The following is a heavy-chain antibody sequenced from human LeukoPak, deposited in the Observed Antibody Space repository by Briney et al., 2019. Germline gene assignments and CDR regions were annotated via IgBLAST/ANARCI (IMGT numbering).Heavy chain of an antibody. D-gene: IGHD3-22*01. CDR2: ISYIGST. Sequence: SETLSLTCTVSGDSFTTHYWSWIRQPPGRGLEWIGYISYIGSTNYNPSLKSRVTISIDTSRNEVSLMLTSVTAADTAVYYCASDSISMNAFDAWGQGTMVTVSS. CDR1: GDSFTTHY. V-gene: IGHV4-59*11. J-gene: IGHJ3*01. CDR3: ASDSISMNAFDA.